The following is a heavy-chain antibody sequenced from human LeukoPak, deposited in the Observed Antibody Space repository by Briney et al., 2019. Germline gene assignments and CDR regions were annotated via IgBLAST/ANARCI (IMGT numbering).Heavy chain of an antibody. CDR3: ARLDASLAHLSGSFPDY. J-gene: IGHJ4*02. D-gene: IGHD3-10*01. CDR2: VDYSGRP. Sequence: SETLSLTCTVSGGSITNCDYFWGWIRQPPGKGLEWMGNVDYSGRPHRNPSLMGRVTINADRSRKQFSLNLSSVTAADTAVYFCARLDASLAHLSGSFPDYWGQGALVTVSS. V-gene: IGHV4-39*01. CDR1: GGSITNCDYF.